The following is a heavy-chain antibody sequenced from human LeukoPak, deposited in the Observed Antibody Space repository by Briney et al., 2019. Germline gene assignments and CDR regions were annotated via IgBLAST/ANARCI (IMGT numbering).Heavy chain of an antibody. CDR2: INQDGTEK. D-gene: IGHD3-10*01. V-gene: IGHV3-7*01. Sequence: ESLRLSCAASGFSFSTYSMSWVRQAPGKGLEWVANINQDGTEKYYVDSVKGRFTVSRDYAKNSLYLQMNSLRVEDTAVYYCAKVAKYYYGPETYYFFEQWGQGTPVTASS. CDR3: AKVAKYYYGPETYYFFEQ. J-gene: IGHJ4*02. CDR1: GFSFSTYS.